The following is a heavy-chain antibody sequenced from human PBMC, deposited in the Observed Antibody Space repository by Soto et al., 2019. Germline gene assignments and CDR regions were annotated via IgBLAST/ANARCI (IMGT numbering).Heavy chain of an antibody. CDR2: ISSSSSTI. Sequence: EVQLVESGGGLVQPGGSLRLSCAASGFTFSSYSMNWVRQAQGKGLEWVSYISSSSSTIYYADSVKGRFTISRDNAKNSLYLQMNRLSAEDTAVYYCARDLNYGLFDYWGQGTLVTVSS. J-gene: IGHJ4*02. CDR1: GFTFSSYS. D-gene: IGHD4-17*01. V-gene: IGHV3-48*01. CDR3: ARDLNYGLFDY.